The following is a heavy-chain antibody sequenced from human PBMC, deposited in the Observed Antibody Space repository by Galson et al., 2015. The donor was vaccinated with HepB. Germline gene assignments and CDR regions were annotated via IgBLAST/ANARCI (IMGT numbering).Heavy chain of an antibody. Sequence: SVKVSCKASGYTFTSYGISWVRQAPGQGLEWMGWISAYNGNTKYAQKFQGRVTMTTDTSTTTAYMELRSLRSDDTAVYYCARGDDILTGYYRGFDYWGQGTLVTVSS. J-gene: IGHJ4*02. D-gene: IGHD3-9*01. V-gene: IGHV1-18*01. CDR3: ARGDDILTGYYRGFDY. CDR2: ISAYNGNT. CDR1: GYTFTSYG.